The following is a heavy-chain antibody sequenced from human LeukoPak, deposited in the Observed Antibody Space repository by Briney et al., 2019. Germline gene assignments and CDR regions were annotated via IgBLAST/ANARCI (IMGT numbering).Heavy chain of an antibody. CDR1: GGTFSSYA. J-gene: IGHJ6*02. CDR3: ARAKRDYYGSGSYNDYYYGMDV. CDR2: IIPILGIA. D-gene: IGHD3-10*01. Sequence: SVKVSCKASGGTFSSYAISWVRQAPGQGLEWMGRIIPILGIANYAQKFQGRVTITADKSTSTAYMELSGLRSEDTAVYYCARAKRDYYGSGSYNDYYYGMDVWGQGTTVTVSS. V-gene: IGHV1-69*04.